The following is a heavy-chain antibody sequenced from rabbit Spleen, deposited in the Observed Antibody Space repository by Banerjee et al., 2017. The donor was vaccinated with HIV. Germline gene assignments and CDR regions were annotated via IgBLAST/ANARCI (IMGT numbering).Heavy chain of an antibody. CDR2: INTATGKP. CDR3: ARDLSGAIGWNFYL. V-gene: IGHV1S45*01. CDR1: GFSFSDRDV. D-gene: IGHD1-1*01. Sequence: QEELEESGGGLVKPEGSLTLTCKASGFSFSDRDVMCWVRQAPGKGLEWIACINTATGKPVYATWAKGRFTISTTSSTTVTLQMTSLTAADTATCFCARDLSGAIGWNFYLWGQGTLVTVS. J-gene: IGHJ4*01.